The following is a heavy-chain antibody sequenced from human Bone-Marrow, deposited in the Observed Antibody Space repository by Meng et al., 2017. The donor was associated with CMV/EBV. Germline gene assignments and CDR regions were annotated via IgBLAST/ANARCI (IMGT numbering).Heavy chain of an antibody. CDR1: GGSFSGYY. V-gene: IGHV4-34*01. D-gene: IGHD3-10*01. Sequence: GSLRLSCAVYGGSFSGYYLTWIRQPPGKGLEWVGEINHSGSTNYNSSLESRVTISVDTSKNQFSLQVSSVTAADTAVYYCARGDEGMIRGVVPVWGQGTTVTVSS. J-gene: IGHJ6*02. CDR3: ARGDEGMIRGVVPV. CDR2: INHSGST.